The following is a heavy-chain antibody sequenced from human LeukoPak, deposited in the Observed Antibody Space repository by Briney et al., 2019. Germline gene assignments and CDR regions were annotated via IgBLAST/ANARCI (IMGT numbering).Heavy chain of an antibody. CDR2: LSYSGTT. D-gene: IGHD2-21*02. Sequence: KPSDTLSLTCTVSGDSIRAYYWSWFRQPPGRGLEWIGYLSYSGTTNYNPSLESRVTIPEDTSKQVFSLHLNSVTAADTAMYYCARGRGDRGFYYYYVDVWGKGTAVTVSS. V-gene: IGHV4-59*07. CDR1: GDSIRAYY. CDR3: ARGRGDRGFYYYYVDV. J-gene: IGHJ6*03.